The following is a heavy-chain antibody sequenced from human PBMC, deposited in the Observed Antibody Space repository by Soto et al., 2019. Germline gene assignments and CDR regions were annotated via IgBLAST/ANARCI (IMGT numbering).Heavy chain of an antibody. CDR1: GYTFTSYD. V-gene: IGHV1-8*01. CDR2: MNPNSGNT. J-gene: IGHJ4*02. D-gene: IGHD3-3*01. Sequence: ASVKVSCKASGYTFTSYDINWVRQATGQGLEWMGWMNPNSGNTGYAQKFQGRVTMTRNTSISTAYMELSSLRFEDTAVYYCARAHDFWSGSWDYWGQGTLVTVSS. CDR3: ARAHDFWSGSWDY.